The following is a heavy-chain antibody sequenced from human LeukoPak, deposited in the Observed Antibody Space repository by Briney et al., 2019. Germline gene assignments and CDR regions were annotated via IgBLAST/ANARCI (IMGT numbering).Heavy chain of an antibody. D-gene: IGHD3-3*01. CDR3: ARGLYDFWSGFENWFDP. Sequence: SVKVSCKASGGTFSSYAISWVRQAPGQGLEWTGGIIPIFGTANYAQKFQGRVTITADESTSTAYMELSSLRSEDTAVYYCARGLYDFWSGFENWFDPWGQGTLVTVFS. CDR2: IIPIFGTA. CDR1: GGTFSSYA. J-gene: IGHJ5*02. V-gene: IGHV1-69*13.